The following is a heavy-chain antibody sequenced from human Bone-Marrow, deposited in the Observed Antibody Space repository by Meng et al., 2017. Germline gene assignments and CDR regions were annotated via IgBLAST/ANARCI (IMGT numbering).Heavy chain of an antibody. Sequence: GESLKISCVASGLSFTDAWMSWVRQAPGKGLEWVGRIKRNSDGGTIDYAEPGTGRFTSERDDSKNTLYLQMDSLITEDTAVYFWATGAAAADDWGQGTLVTVSS. V-gene: IGHV3-15*01. J-gene: IGHJ4*02. CDR3: ATGAAAADD. D-gene: IGHD6-13*01. CDR1: GLSFTDAW. CDR2: IKRNSDGGTI.